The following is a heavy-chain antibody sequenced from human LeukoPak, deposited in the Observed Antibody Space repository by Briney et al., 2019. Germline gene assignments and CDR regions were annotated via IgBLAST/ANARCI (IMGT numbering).Heavy chain of an antibody. V-gene: IGHV3-9*01. Sequence: SLRLSCAASGFTFDDYAMHWVRQAPGKGLEWVSGISWNSGSIGYADSVKGRFTISRDNAKNSLYLQMNSLRAEDTALYYCAKDRQHVATVSFDIWGQGTMVTVSS. CDR1: GFTFDDYA. D-gene: IGHD5-12*01. CDR2: ISWNSGSI. CDR3: AKDRQHVATVSFDI. J-gene: IGHJ3*02.